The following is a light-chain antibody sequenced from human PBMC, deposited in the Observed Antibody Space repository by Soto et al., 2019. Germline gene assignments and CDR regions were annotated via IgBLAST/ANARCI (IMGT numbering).Light chain of an antibody. CDR1: QGVSGD. V-gene: IGKV3-15*01. Sequence: EIVLTQSPATLSVSPGERATLSCRASQGVSGDLAWYHHKPGQAPRLLIYDASTRALDTPARFAGSGSGTEFTLTITSMQSEDFAVYFCQQYNNWPITFGQGTRLEIK. CDR3: QQYNNWPIT. CDR2: DAS. J-gene: IGKJ5*01.